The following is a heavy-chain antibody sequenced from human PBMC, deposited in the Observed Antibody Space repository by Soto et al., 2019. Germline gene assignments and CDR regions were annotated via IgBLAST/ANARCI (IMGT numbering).Heavy chain of an antibody. CDR2: VDYSGNS. V-gene: IGHV4-59*01. CDR3: ARTWFYVDVRFHFDY. CDR1: GGSINTYY. J-gene: IGHJ4*02. Sequence: PSETLSLTCTVSGGSINTYYWSWIRQPPGKGLEWIGYVDYSGNSDSSPSLKSRVTISIDTSKKQVSLKLNSVTAADTAVYYCARTWFYVDVRFHFDYCGQGIPVTVSS. D-gene: IGHD3-10*01.